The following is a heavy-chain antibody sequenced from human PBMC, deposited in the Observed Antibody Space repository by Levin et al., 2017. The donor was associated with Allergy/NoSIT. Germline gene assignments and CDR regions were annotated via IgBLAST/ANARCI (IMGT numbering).Heavy chain of an antibody. CDR1: GFTFEHYT. CDR2: ISWDGTRT. CDR3: AKEDGFCTNGVCYMPLDY. V-gene: IGHV3-43*01. D-gene: IGHD2-8*01. J-gene: IGHJ4*02. Sequence: SGGSLRLSCAASGFTFEHYTIHWVRQAPGKGLEWVSLISWDGTRTYYGDSVKGRFTMSRDNSKNSVFLQMDSLRTEDTALYYCAKEDGFCTNGVCYMPLDYWGQGTLVTVSS.